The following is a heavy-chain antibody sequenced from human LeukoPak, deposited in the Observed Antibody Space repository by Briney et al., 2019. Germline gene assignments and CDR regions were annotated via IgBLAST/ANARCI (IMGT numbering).Heavy chain of an antibody. J-gene: IGHJ6*02. Sequence: PSETLSLTCAVYGGSFSGYYWSWIRQPPGKGLEWIGEINHSGSTNYNPSLKSRVTISVDTSKNQFSLKLSSVTAADTAVYYCARASYSGYDYRYYYYGMDVWGQGTTVTVSS. CDR3: ARASYSGYDYRYYYYGMDV. CDR2: INHSGST. V-gene: IGHV4-34*01. D-gene: IGHD5-12*01. CDR1: GGSFSGYY.